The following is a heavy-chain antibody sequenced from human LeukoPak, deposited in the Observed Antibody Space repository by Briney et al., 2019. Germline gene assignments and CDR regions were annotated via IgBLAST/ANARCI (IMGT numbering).Heavy chain of an antibody. CDR1: GGSISSYY. V-gene: IGHV4-59*08. D-gene: IGHD1-20*01. CDR2: IYYSGST. CDR3: ARLTGTTSPNWFDP. Sequence: PSETPSLTCTVSGGSISSYYWSWIRQPPGKGLEWIGYIYYSGSTNYNPSLKSRVTISVDTSKNQFSLKLSSVTAADTAVYYCARLTGTTSPNWFDPWGQGTLVTVSS. J-gene: IGHJ5*02.